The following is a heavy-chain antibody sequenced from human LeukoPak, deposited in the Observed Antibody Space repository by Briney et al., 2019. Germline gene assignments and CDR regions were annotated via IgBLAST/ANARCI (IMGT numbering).Heavy chain of an antibody. CDR2: ISAYNGNT. V-gene: IGHV1-18*01. CDR3: ASSLTIFGVVISYAFAI. CDR1: GYTFTSYG. J-gene: IGHJ3*02. Sequence: ASVKVSCKASGYTFTSYGISWVRQAPGQGLEWMGWISAYNGNTNYAQKLQGRVTMTTDTSTSTAYMELRSLRSADTAVYYCASSLTIFGVVISYAFAIWGQGTMVTVSS. D-gene: IGHD3-3*01.